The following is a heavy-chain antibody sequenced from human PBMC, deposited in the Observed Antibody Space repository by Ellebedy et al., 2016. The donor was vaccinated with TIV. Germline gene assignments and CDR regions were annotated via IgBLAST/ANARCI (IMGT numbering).Heavy chain of an antibody. CDR2: IKEDGSQK. Sequence: GGSLRLSXAASGFTFSSYAMSWVRQAPGKGLEWVANIKEDGSQKYYVDSVKGRFTISRDNAKNSLYLQVNSLRAEDTAVYYCAYSGSYFDYWGQGTLVTVSS. D-gene: IGHD1-26*01. CDR3: AYSGSYFDY. J-gene: IGHJ4*02. V-gene: IGHV3-7*01. CDR1: GFTFSSYA.